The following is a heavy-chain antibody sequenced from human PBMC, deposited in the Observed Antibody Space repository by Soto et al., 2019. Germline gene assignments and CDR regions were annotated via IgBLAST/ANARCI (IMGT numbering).Heavy chain of an antibody. CDR3: AREFSRGHLDY. Sequence: PSETLSLTCTVYGGSISSGGYYWTWIRQHPGKGLEWIGYIYYSGSTYYNPSLKSRVAISVDTSKNQFSLKLSSVTAADTAVYYCAREFSRGHLDYWGQGTLVTVSS. V-gene: IGHV4-31*03. CDR1: GGSISSGGYY. CDR2: IYYSGST. D-gene: IGHD3-10*01. J-gene: IGHJ4*02.